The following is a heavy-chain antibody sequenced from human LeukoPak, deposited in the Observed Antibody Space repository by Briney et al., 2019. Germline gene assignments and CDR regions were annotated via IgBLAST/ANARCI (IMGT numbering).Heavy chain of an antibody. J-gene: IGHJ5*02. CDR3: ARAWIVVAGYWFDP. V-gene: IGHV4-39*07. CDR1: GGSISSNSYY. CDR2: IYYSGST. Sequence: KPSETLPLTCTVSGGSISSNSYYWGWIRQPPGKGLEWIGSIYYSGSTYYNPSLKSRVTISVDTSKNQFSLKLSSVTAADTAVYYCARAWIVVAGYWFDPWGQGTLVTVSS. D-gene: IGHD2-15*01.